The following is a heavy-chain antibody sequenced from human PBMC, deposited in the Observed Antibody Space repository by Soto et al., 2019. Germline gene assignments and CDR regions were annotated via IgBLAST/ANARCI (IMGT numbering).Heavy chain of an antibody. D-gene: IGHD6-13*01. CDR3: AHRGRSSWYSRFDY. J-gene: IGHJ4*02. V-gene: IGHV2-5*01. CDR1: GFSLSTSGVG. CDR2: IYWNDDK. Sequence: QITLKESGPTLVKPTQTLTLTCTFSGFSLSTSGVGVGWIRQPPGKALEWLALIYWNDDKRYSPSLKSRLTITKDTSKNQVVRTMTNMDPVDTATYYGAHRGRSSWYSRFDYWGQGTLVTVSS.